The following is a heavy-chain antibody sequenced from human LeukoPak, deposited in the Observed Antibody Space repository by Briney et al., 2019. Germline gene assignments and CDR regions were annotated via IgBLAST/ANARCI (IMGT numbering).Heavy chain of an antibody. CDR2: IYYSGST. Sequence: SETLSLTCTVSGGSISSGDYYWSWIRQPPGKGLEWIGYIYYSGSTYYNPSLKSRVTISVDKSKNQFSLKLSSVTAADTAVYYCARGGALLGYGSSWLGHWGQGTLVTVSS. CDR3: ARGGALLGYGSSWLGH. CDR1: GGSISSGDYY. J-gene: IGHJ5*02. D-gene: IGHD6-13*01. V-gene: IGHV4-30-4*01.